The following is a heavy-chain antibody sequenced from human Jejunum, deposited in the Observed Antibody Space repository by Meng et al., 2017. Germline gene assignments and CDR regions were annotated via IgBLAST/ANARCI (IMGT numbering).Heavy chain of an antibody. J-gene: IGHJ4*02. D-gene: IGHD1-14*01. V-gene: IGHV1-18*01. Sequence: VSVKVSCKASGYSFSIYATTWVRQAPGQGLEWMGYISADNGNTQYAQNLQGRVTMTTDTSTTTAYMELRSLTSDDTAVYYCARGTGPVSYWGQGTLVTVSS. CDR1: GYSFSIYA. CDR3: ARGTGPVSY. CDR2: ISADNGNT.